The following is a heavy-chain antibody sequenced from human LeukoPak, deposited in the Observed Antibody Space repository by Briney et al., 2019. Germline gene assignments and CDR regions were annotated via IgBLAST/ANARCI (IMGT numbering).Heavy chain of an antibody. J-gene: IGHJ6*03. CDR1: GLTVSSNY. Sequence: GGSLRLSCAASGLTVSSNYMSWVRQAPGKGLEWVSNIGTSTTTIYYADSVKGRFTISRDNAKNSLYLQMNSLRADDTAVYYCARFAAGGSYYYYMDVWGKGTTVTVSS. V-gene: IGHV3-48*01. CDR3: ARFAAGGSYYYYMDV. D-gene: IGHD6-25*01. CDR2: IGTSTTTI.